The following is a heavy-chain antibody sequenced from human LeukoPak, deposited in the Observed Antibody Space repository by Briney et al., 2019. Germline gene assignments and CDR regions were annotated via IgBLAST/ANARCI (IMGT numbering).Heavy chain of an antibody. Sequence: ASVTVSYTASGYTFTSYGIRWVRQAPGQGLEWMGWISAYNGNTNYAQTLQGKVTMTTDTSTSTAYMELRSLRSDDTAVYYCARDTTIFWSGYPPAGYWGQGTLVTVSS. CDR1: GYTFTSYG. V-gene: IGHV1-18*01. CDR2: ISAYNGNT. CDR3: ARDTTIFWSGYPPAGY. J-gene: IGHJ4*02. D-gene: IGHD3-3*01.